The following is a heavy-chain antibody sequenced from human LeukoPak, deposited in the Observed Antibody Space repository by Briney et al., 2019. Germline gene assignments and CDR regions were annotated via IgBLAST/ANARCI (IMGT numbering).Heavy chain of an antibody. V-gene: IGHV3-20*04. CDR1: GFTFDDYG. Sequence: GGSLRLSCAASGFTFDDYGMSWVRQAPGKGLEWVSVINWNAGSTGYADSVKGRFTIYRDNAKNSLYLQMNSLRAEDTALYYCARDGEMATIAYYYYYMDVWGKGTTVTVSS. CDR3: ARDGEMATIAYYYYYMDV. D-gene: IGHD5-24*01. CDR2: INWNAGST. J-gene: IGHJ6*03.